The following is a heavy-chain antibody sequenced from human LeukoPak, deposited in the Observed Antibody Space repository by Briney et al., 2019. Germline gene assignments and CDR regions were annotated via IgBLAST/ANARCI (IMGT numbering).Heavy chain of an antibody. CDR1: GYTFTTYD. D-gene: IGHD6-19*01. CDR3: ARVGCSDISCWTWLDP. CDR2: MNPNNGDT. J-gene: IGHJ5*02. V-gene: IGHV1-8*03. Sequence: ASVKVSCKASGYTFTTYDVNWVRQTTGQGLEWMGRMNPNNGDTAYAQKFQGRVTITMDTSTNTVYMQLSSLKSDDTAVYYCARVGCSDISCWTWLDPWGQGTLVTVSS.